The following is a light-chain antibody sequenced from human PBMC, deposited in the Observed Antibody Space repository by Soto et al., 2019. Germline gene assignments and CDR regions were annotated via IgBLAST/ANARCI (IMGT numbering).Light chain of an antibody. CDR1: SSDVGHYDY. CDR2: DVT. Sequence: QSALTQPASVSGSPGQSITISCTGSSSDVGHYDYVSWFQQHPGRAPTLLIYDVTYRPSGVSNRFSGAKSGSTASLTISGLRTEDEAHYYCQSYDNSLRGWVFGGGTKLTVL. J-gene: IGLJ3*02. CDR3: QSYDNSLRGWV. V-gene: IGLV2-14*03.